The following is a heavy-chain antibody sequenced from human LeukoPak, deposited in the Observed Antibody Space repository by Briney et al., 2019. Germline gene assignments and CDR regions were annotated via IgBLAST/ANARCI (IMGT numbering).Heavy chain of an antibody. CDR2: INPSGGST. CDR1: GYTFTSYY. J-gene: IGHJ4*02. V-gene: IGHV1-46*01. D-gene: IGHD5-18*01. CDR3: ARVGLQLWPSYFDY. Sequence: ASVKVSCKASGYTFTSYYMHWVRQAPGQGLEWMGIINPSGGSTSYAQKFQGRVTITADKSTSTAYMELSSLRSEDTAVYYCARVGLQLWPSYFDYWGQGTLVTVSS.